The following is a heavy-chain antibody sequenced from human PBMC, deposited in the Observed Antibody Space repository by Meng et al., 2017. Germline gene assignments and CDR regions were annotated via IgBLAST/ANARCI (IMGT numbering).Heavy chain of an antibody. CDR3: ARDRVRGYSSSWYLPYNWFDP. D-gene: IGHD6-13*01. CDR1: GFTVSSNY. Sequence: SLKISCAASGFTVSSNYMSWVRQAPGKGLEWVSVIYSCGSTYYADSVKGRFTISRDNSKNTLYLQMNSLRAEDTAVYYCARDRVRGYSSSWYLPYNWFDPWGQGTLVTVSS. J-gene: IGHJ5*02. V-gene: IGHV3-66*03. CDR2: IYSCGST.